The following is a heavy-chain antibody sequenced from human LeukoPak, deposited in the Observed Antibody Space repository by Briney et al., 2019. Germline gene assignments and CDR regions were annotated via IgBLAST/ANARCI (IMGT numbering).Heavy chain of an antibody. CDR1: GFTFSSYG. J-gene: IGHJ4*02. D-gene: IGHD6-19*01. CDR2: ISYDGSNT. CDR3: AKDPFSCRSSGCHGIDY. Sequence: GGSLRLSCAASGFTFSSYGMHWVRQAPGKGLEWVAVISYDGSNTYYADSVKGRFTISRDNSKNTLYLQMNSLRAVDTALYYCAKDPFSCRSSGCHGIDYWGQGTLVTVSS. V-gene: IGHV3-30*18.